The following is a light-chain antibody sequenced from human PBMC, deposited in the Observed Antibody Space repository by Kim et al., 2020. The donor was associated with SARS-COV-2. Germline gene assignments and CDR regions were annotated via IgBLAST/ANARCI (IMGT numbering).Light chain of an antibody. J-gene: IGLJ2*01. Sequence: QSALTQPASVSGSPGQSITISCTGASRDVGVYKYVSWYQQQPGKAPQLVIYDVSDRPSGISYRFSGSKSGDTASLTISGLQAEDEADYYCSSYTSSGTLVFGGGTQLTVL. CDR1: SRDVGVYKY. V-gene: IGLV2-14*03. CDR2: DVS. CDR3: SSYTSSGTLV.